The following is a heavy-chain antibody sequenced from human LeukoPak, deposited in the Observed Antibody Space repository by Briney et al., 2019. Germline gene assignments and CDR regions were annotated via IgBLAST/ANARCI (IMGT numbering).Heavy chain of an antibody. V-gene: IGHV4-59*12. D-gene: IGHD3-22*01. CDR1: GGSISSYY. J-gene: IGHJ4*02. Sequence: PSETLSLTCTVSGGSISSYYWSWIRQPPGKGLEWIGYIYYSGSTNYNPFLKSRVTMSVDTSKSQFSLKLSSVTAADTAVYYCARDGYYYDSSGYYEKMYYFDYWGQGTLVTVSS. CDR3: ARDGYYYDSSGYYEKMYYFDY. CDR2: IYYSGST.